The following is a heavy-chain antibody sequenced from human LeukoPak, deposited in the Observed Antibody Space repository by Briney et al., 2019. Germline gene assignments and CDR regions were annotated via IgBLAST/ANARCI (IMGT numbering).Heavy chain of an antibody. J-gene: IGHJ4*02. CDR3: ATDGQSSGWYGFDY. V-gene: IGHV3-21*01. D-gene: IGHD6-19*01. CDR2: ITSPVGHI. Sequence: PGGSLRLSCAASGFTFSTYSMDWVRQALANGLEWVAAITSPVGHIYYADSLKGRITISRDNAKSSLYLQMNSLRAEDTAVYYCATDGQSSGWYGFDYWGQGTLVTVSS. CDR1: GFTFSTYS.